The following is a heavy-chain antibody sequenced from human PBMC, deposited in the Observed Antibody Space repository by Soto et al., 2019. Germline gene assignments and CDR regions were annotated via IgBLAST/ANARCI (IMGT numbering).Heavy chain of an antibody. D-gene: IGHD3-3*01. V-gene: IGHV4-34*01. J-gene: IGHJ5*02. Sequence: SETLSLTCAVYGGSFRCSYWSWIRQPPGKGLEWIGEINHSGSNNYNPSLKSRVTISVDTSKNQFSLKLSSVTAADTAVYYCARGLNYDFWSGYPNWFDPWGQGTLVTVS. CDR2: INHSGSN. CDR1: GGSFRCSY. CDR3: ARGLNYDFWSGYPNWFDP.